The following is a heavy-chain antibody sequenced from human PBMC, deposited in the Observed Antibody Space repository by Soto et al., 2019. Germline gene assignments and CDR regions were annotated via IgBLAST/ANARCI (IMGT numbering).Heavy chain of an antibody. Sequence: GQLVQSGAEVKKPGASVKVSCKASGYTFTDYDISWVRQAPGQGLEWMGWISVDNGNTKYVESIQGRVTMTTATPSSTADLEVRSLRSDDRAVNYWARTSVSNYNWFDPWGQGPLVAGSS. CDR3: ARTSVSNYNWFDP. CDR2: ISVDNGNT. CDR1: GYTFTDYD. V-gene: IGHV1-18*01. J-gene: IGHJ5*02. D-gene: IGHD4-4*01.